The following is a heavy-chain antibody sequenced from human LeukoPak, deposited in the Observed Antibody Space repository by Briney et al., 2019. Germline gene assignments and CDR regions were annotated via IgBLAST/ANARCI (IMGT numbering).Heavy chain of an antibody. V-gene: IGHV4-39*01. CDR3: ARGSPYAS. CDR2: IHYTGTT. J-gene: IGHJ5*02. Sequence: SETLSLTCTVSGGSIRGSSSYWGSIRQPPGKGLDYIGSIHYTGTTYYNPSLKSRVTLSVDTSQNQFSLKLTSVTAADTAVYYCARGSPYASWGQGTLVTVSS. CDR1: GGSIRGSSSY. D-gene: IGHD1-26*01.